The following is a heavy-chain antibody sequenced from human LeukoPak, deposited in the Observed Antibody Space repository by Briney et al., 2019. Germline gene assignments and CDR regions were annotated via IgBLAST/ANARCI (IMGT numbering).Heavy chain of an antibody. CDR1: GFTFSDYA. CDR2: ISYDGGNE. D-gene: IGHD2-21*02. V-gene: IGHV3-30*04. Sequence: GRPLRLSCAASGFTFSDYAMHWVRQAPGKGLEWVAVISYDGGNEYYADSVKGRFTISRDNSKNTLYLQMNSLRAEDTAVYYCATPTAGGYYYGMDVWGQGTTVTVPS. J-gene: IGHJ6*02. CDR3: ATPTAGGYYYGMDV.